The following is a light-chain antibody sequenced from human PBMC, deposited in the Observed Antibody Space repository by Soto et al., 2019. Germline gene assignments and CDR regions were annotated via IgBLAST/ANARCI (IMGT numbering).Light chain of an antibody. V-gene: IGKV3-20*01. Sequence: EFVLTQSPGTLSLSPGERATLSCRASQTVRNNYLAWYQQKPGQAPRLLIYDASSRATGIPDRFSGGGSGTDFTLTISRLEPEDFAVYYCQQYVSSPWAFGQGTKVEI. CDR1: QTVRNNY. CDR3: QQYVSSPWA. CDR2: DAS. J-gene: IGKJ1*01.